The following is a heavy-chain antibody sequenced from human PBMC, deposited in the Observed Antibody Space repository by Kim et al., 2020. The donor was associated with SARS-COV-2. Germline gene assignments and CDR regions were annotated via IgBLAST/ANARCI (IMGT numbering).Heavy chain of an antibody. Sequence: HADPVKGRFTTSRDNAKNTLYLQMNSLRAGDTAVYYCARGRGGGYFGSMDVWGQGTTVTVSS. V-gene: IGHV3-30*01. D-gene: IGHD3-10*01. J-gene: IGHJ6*02. CDR3: ARGRGGGYFGSMDV.